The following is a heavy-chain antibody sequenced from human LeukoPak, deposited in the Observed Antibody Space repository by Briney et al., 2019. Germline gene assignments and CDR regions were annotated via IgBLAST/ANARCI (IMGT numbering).Heavy chain of an antibody. CDR2: ICYSGST. CDR1: GGSISSYY. V-gene: IGHV4-59*01. D-gene: IGHD2-2*01. CDR3: ARDYCSSTSCYGNSRYFQH. J-gene: IGHJ1*01. Sequence: PSETLSLTCTVSGGSISSYYWSWIRQPPGKGLEWIGYICYSGSTNYNPSLKSRVTISVDTSKNQFSLKLSSVTAADTAVYYCARDYCSSTSCYGNSRYFQHWGQGTLVTVSS.